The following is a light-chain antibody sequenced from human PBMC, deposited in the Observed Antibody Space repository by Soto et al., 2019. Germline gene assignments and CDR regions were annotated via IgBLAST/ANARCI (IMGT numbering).Light chain of an antibody. Sequence: QSALTQPPSASGSPGQSVTITCTETSSDIGGYNYVSWYQQHPGKAPKLMIYEVNKRPSGVPDRFSGSKSGNTASLTVSGLQAEDEADYYCSSYAGSTNWVFGGGTKLTVL. CDR1: SSDIGGYNY. V-gene: IGLV2-8*01. J-gene: IGLJ3*02. CDR3: SSYAGSTNWV. CDR2: EVN.